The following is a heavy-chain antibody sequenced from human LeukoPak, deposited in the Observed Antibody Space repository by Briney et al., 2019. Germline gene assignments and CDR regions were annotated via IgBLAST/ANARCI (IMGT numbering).Heavy chain of an antibody. CDR3: ATRGYCSGTSCYAPQP. CDR1: GFTFSDYY. V-gene: IGHV3-11*03. Sequence: PGGSLRLSCAASGFTFSDYYMSWIRQAPGKGLEWVSYISSSSSYTNYADSVKGRFTISRDNAKNSLYLQMNSLRAEDTAVYYCATRGYCSGTSCYAPQPWGQGTLVTVSS. J-gene: IGHJ5*02. CDR2: ISSSSSYT. D-gene: IGHD2-2*01.